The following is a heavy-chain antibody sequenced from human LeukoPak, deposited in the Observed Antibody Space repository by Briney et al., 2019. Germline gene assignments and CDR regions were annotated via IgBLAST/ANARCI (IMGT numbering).Heavy chain of an antibody. Sequence: SQTLSLTCAISGDSVSSNSAAWNWIRQSPSRGLEWLGRTYYRSKWFNDYAGSVKSRITINPDTSKNQFSLQLNSVTPEDTAVYYCARIGIAVAAHAVYFDYWGQGTLVTVSS. J-gene: IGHJ4*02. V-gene: IGHV6-1*01. D-gene: IGHD6-19*01. CDR1: GDSVSSNSAA. CDR2: TYYRSKWFN. CDR3: ARIGIAVAAHAVYFDY.